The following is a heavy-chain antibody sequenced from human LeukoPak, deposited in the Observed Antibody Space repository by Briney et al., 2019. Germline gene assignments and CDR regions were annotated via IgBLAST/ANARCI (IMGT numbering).Heavy chain of an antibody. CDR2: IYTSGST. CDR1: GGSFSGYY. CDR3: ARDLRAYCGGDCYSHPGYYYYMDV. V-gene: IGHV4-4*07. Sequence: SETLSLTCAVYGGSFSGYYWSWIRQPPGKGLEWIGRIYTSGSTNYNPSLKSRVTMSVDTSKNQFSLKLSSVTAADTAVYYCARDLRAYCGGDCYSHPGYYYYMDVWGKGTTVTISS. J-gene: IGHJ6*03. D-gene: IGHD2-21*02.